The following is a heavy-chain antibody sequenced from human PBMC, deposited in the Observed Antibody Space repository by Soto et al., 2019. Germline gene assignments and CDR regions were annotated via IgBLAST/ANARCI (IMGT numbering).Heavy chain of an antibody. D-gene: IGHD6-13*01. CDR2: IKQDGSEK. CDR3: ARYGYNYGMDV. Sequence: AGGSLRLSCAASGFSFSSYWMTWVRQAPGKGLEWVANIKQDGSEKYNVDSVKGRFTISRDNAKNSPYLQMNSLRAEDTAVYYCARYGYNYGMDVWGQGTTVTVSS. J-gene: IGHJ6*02. V-gene: IGHV3-7*03. CDR1: GFSFSSYW.